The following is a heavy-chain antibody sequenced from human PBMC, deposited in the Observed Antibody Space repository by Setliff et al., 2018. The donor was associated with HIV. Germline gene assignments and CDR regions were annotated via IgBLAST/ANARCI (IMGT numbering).Heavy chain of an antibody. V-gene: IGHV1-18*01. D-gene: IGHD1-26*01. J-gene: IGHJ5*02. Sequence: ASVKVSCKASGYTFTSYGISWVRQAPGQGLEWMGWINAYNGNTHYAQKFQGRVTMTTDTSTSTAYMELRSLTSDDAALYYCARTPEVGATAGWFDPWGQGTRVTVSS. CDR1: GYTFTSYG. CDR2: INAYNGNT. CDR3: ARTPEVGATAGWFDP.